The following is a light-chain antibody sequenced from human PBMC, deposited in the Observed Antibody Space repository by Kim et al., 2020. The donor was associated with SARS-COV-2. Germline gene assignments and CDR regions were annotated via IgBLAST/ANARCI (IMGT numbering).Light chain of an antibody. V-gene: IGLV3-21*02. Sequence: APGDTARIVCGGDNSETKNVHRDQQRPSQAPVLVVRFNDDRPSGIPGRFSGSNSGNTATLTIASVEAGDEADYFCQVCAGTDDHPVFGGGTKLTVL. J-gene: IGLJ3*02. CDR2: FND. CDR1: NSETKN. CDR3: QVCAGTDDHPV.